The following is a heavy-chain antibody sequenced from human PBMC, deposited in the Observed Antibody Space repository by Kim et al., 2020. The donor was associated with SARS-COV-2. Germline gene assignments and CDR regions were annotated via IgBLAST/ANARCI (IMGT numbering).Heavy chain of an antibody. V-gene: IGHV7-4-1*02. D-gene: IGHD3-22*01. Sequence: QGLTGRFVFSLDTSVSTAYLQISSLKAEDTAVYYCARGCGDYDSSGCFDYWGQGTLVTVSS. J-gene: IGHJ4*02. CDR3: ARGCGDYDSSGCFDY.